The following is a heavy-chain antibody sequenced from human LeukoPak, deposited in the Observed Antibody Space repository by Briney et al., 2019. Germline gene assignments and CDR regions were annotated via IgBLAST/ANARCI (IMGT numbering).Heavy chain of an antibody. CDR1: GYTFTSYH. CDR2: ISGYNGNT. CDR3: ARVREYDYVWGSYRPNWFDP. V-gene: IGHV1-18*01. Sequence: ASVKVSCKASGYTFTSYHIAWVRQAPGQGLEWMGWISGYNGNTNYAQKLQGRVTMTTDTSTSTAYMELRSLRSDDTAVYYCARVREYDYVWGSYRPNWFDPWGQGTLVTVSS. D-gene: IGHD3-16*02. J-gene: IGHJ5*02.